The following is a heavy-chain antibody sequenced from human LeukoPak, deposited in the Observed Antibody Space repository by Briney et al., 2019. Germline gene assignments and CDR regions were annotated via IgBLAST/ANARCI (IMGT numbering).Heavy chain of an antibody. D-gene: IGHD4-17*01. CDR1: GGSISSSSYY. Sequence: SETLSLTCTVSGGSISSSSYYWGWIRQPPGKGLERIGSIYYSGSTYYNPSLKSRVTISVDTSKNQFSLKLSSVTAADTAVYYCARRYGDYIGCDYWGQGTLVTVSS. CDR2: IYYSGST. CDR3: ARRYGDYIGCDY. V-gene: IGHV4-39*01. J-gene: IGHJ4*02.